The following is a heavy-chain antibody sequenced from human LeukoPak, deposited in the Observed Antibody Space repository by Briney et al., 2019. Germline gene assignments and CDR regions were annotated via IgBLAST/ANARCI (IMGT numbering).Heavy chain of an antibody. CDR3: TTYISGHY. D-gene: IGHD1-20*01. Sequence: GGSLRLSCATSGFISSGSDIHWVRQASGRGLEWVGRIRTKLRNYATAYAASVKGRFTISRDDSGDTAYLQMNSLKTEDTAVYYCTTYISGHYWGQGTLVTVSS. V-gene: IGHV3-73*01. CDR1: GFISSGSD. J-gene: IGHJ4*02. CDR2: IRTKLRNYAT.